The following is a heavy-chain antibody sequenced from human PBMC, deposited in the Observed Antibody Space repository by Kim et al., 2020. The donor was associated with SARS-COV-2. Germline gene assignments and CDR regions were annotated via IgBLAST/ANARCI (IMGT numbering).Heavy chain of an antibody. D-gene: IGHD3-22*01. J-gene: IGHJ4*02. CDR2: IYNSGST. Sequence: SETLSLTCTVSGGSVSSDNYYWTWIRQPPGKGLEWIGNIYNSGSTKYNPSLKSRVTITVDTSRNQFSLKLTSVTAADTAVFYCARVPFNFDSSGSSSYFDYWGQGTLVTVSS. CDR3: ARVPFNFDSSGSSSYFDY. CDR1: GGSVSSDNYY. V-gene: IGHV4-61*01.